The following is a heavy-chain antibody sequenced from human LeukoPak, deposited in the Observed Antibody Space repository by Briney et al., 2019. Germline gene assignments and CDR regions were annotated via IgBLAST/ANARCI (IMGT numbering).Heavy chain of an antibody. CDR3: ARGSGHSVDWFY. CDR1: GFTFSNYW. J-gene: IGHJ4*02. V-gene: IGHV3-7*05. CDR2: IKYDGSEK. Sequence: HPGGSLRLSCAASGFTFSNYWMSWVRQAPGKGLEWVANIKYDGSEKYYLDSVKGRFTVSRDNAKNSLYLQMNSLGAEDTAVYLCARGSGHSVDWFYWGQGTLVTVSS. D-gene: IGHD3-9*01.